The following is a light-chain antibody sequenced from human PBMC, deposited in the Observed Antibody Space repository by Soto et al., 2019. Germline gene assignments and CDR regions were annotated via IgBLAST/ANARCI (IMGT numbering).Light chain of an antibody. CDR3: QHYYSYPWP. Sequence: AVLMTQSAASLSASPGDRVTITCRASQGISSYLAWYQQKPGKAPKLLIYAASTLQSGVPSRFSGSGSGTDFTLTISCLQSEDFATYYCQHYYSYPWPFGQGTK. CDR2: AAS. J-gene: IGKJ1*01. CDR1: QGISSY. V-gene: IGKV1-8*01.